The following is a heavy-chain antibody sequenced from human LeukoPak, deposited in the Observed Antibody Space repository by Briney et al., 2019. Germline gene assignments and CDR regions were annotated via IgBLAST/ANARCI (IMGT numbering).Heavy chain of an antibody. D-gene: IGHD1-26*01. J-gene: IGHJ4*02. CDR1: GFTFSSYS. CDR2: ISSSGCDT. V-gene: IGHV3-48*02. Sequence: PGGSLRLSCAGTGFTFSSYSMTWVRQAPGKGLEWVSYISSSGCDTYYADSVKGRFTISRDNAQNSLSLQMNGLRDEDTAVYHCARSRSGNYFDYWGQGTLVSVSS. CDR3: ARSRSGNYFDY.